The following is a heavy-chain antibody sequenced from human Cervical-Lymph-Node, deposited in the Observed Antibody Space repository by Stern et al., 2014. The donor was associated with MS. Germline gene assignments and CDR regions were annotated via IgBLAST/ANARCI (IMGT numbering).Heavy chain of an antibody. Sequence: EVQLVQSGGGLVQPGRSLRLSCAASGFTFDDYAMHWVRQAPGKGLEWVSGISWNSGSIGYADSVKGRFTISRDNAKNSLYLQMNSLRAEDTALYYCAKGRYYDSDGFFDYWGQGTLVTVSS. D-gene: IGHD3-22*01. V-gene: IGHV3-9*01. CDR2: ISWNSGSI. CDR1: GFTFDDYA. J-gene: IGHJ4*02. CDR3: AKGRYYDSDGFFDY.